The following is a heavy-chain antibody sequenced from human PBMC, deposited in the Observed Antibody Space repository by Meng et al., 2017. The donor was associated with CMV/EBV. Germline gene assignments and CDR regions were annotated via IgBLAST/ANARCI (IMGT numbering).Heavy chain of an antibody. D-gene: IGHD1-7*01. CDR1: GGTFSSYA. J-gene: IGHJ6*02. CDR2: IIPIFGTA. CDR3: ASDKTGTADYYGMDV. V-gene: IGHV1-69*05. Sequence: SVKVSCKASGGTFSSYAISWVRQAPGQGLEWMGGIIPIFGTANYAQKFQGRVTITTDESTCTAYMELSSLRSEDTAVYYCASDKTGTADYYGMDVWGQGTTVTVSS.